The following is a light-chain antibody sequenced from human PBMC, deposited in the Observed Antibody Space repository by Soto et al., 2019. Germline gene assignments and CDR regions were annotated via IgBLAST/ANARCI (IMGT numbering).Light chain of an antibody. V-gene: IGLV2-14*01. CDR2: DVS. CDR1: SSDVGGYNY. CDR3: SSYTSTSTLYV. J-gene: IGLJ1*01. Sequence: QSVLAQPASVSGYPGQSITISCTGTSSDVGGYNYVSWYQQHPGKAPKLMIYDVSNRPSGVSNRFSGSKSGNTASLTISVLQAEDEADYYCSSYTSTSTLYVFGTGTKATVL.